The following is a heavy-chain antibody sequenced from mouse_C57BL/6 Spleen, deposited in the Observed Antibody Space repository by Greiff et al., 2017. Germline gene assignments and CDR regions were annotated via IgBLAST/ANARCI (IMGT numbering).Heavy chain of an antibody. D-gene: IGHD1-3*01. J-gene: IGHJ4*01. Sequence: VQLQQSGAELVRPGASVTLSCKASGYTFTDYEMHWVKQTPVHGLEWIGAIDPETGGTAYNQKFKGKAILTADKSSSTAYMELRSLTSEDSAVYYGTRGGKGDAMDYWGQGTSVTVSS. CDR3: TRGGKGDAMDY. V-gene: IGHV1-15*01. CDR1: GYTFTDYE. CDR2: IDPETGGT.